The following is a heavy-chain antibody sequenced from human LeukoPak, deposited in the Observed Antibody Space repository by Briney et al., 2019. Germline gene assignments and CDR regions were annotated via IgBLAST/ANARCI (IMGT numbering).Heavy chain of an antibody. J-gene: IGHJ5*02. D-gene: IGHD2-15*01. CDR2: ISGDGTTI. V-gene: IGHV3-48*03. CDR3: ARVDIGQFDP. CDR1: GFTFRSFE. Sequence: PGGSLRLSCAASGFTFRSFEMNWVRQAPGKGLECLSYISGDGTTIQYADSVKGRFTISRDNAKNSLYLQMNSLRAEDTAVYYCARVDIGQFDPWGQGTLVTVSS.